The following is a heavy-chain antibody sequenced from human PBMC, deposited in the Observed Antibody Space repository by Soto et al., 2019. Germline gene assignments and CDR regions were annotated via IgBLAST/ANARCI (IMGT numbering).Heavy chain of an antibody. V-gene: IGHV1-69*02. CDR1: GGTFNTYT. J-gene: IGHJ4*02. Sequence: QVQVVQSGAEVKKPESSVKVSCKPSGGTFNTYTVNWVRLAPGHGLEWMGRVIPILDMANYAQKFQDRVTITADSSTFTAYMELNSLTSDDTAVYYCAITYCRDNSCPRDFDFWGPGTRVTVSS. CDR2: VIPILDMA. CDR3: AITYCRDNSCPRDFDF. D-gene: IGHD2-21*01.